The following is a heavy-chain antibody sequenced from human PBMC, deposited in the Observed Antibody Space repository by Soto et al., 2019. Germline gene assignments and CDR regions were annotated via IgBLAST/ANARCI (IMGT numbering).Heavy chain of an antibody. V-gene: IGHV3-21*01. J-gene: IGHJ4*02. CDR1: GFTFSSYS. CDR2: ISSSSSYI. Sequence: GGSLRLSCAASGFTFSSYSMNWVRQAPGKGLEWVSSISSSSSYIYYADSVKGRFTISRDNAKNSLYLQMNSLRAEDTAVYYCARDPRNHDYGDPVFGWGQGTLVTVSS. D-gene: IGHD4-17*01. CDR3: ARDPRNHDYGDPVFG.